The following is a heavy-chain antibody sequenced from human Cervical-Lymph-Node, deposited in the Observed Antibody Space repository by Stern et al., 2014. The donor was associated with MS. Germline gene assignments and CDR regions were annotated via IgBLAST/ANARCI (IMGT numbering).Heavy chain of an antibody. V-gene: IGHV3-11*01. Sequence: VQLVESGGGSVKPGGSLRLSCAVSGFTFSDYHMHWIRQAPGKGLEVISFIRTTCKTIYYADSVKGRFTISRDNAKNSLYLQMNSLRVEDTAVYYCVRASDPLFEYWGQGTLVTVSS. CDR1: GFTFSDYH. D-gene: IGHD2-21*02. CDR2: IRTTCKTI. CDR3: VRASDPLFEY. J-gene: IGHJ4*02.